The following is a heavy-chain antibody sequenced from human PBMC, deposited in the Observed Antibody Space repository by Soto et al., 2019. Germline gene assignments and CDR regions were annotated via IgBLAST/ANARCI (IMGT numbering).Heavy chain of an antibody. D-gene: IGHD6-13*01. CDR2: INDSGST. CDR3: ARVCQQLVPMDV. J-gene: IGHJ6*03. Sequence: QVRLQQWGAGLLKPSETLSLTCAVYGGSFSGYYWSWIRQPPGKGLEWIGEINDSGSTNYNPSLRSRVTISVDTSKHQFSLKLSSVTAAYTAVYYCARVCQQLVPMDVWGKGTTVTVSS. V-gene: IGHV4-34*01. CDR1: GGSFSGYY.